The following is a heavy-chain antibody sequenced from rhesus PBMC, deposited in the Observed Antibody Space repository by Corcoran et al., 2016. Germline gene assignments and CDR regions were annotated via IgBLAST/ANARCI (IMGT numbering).Heavy chain of an antibody. J-gene: IGHJ4*01. CDR2: IYGSSTST. V-gene: IGHV4S10*01. CDR3: ALGYSGSSFDY. Sequence: QVQLQESGPGVVKPSETLSLTCAVSGGSISDSYRWSWIRRPPGKGLEWIGYIYGSSTSTNYNPSLKRRVTISKDTSKNQFSLKLSSVTAADTAVYYCALGYSGSSFDYWGQGVLVTVSS. D-gene: IGHD6-25*01. CDR1: GGSISDSYR.